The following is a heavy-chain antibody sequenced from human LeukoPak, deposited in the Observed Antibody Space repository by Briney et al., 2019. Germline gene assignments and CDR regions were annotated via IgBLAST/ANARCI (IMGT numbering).Heavy chain of an antibody. J-gene: IGHJ6*03. D-gene: IGHD2-8*01. Sequence: SDTLSLTCTVSGGSISSGSYYWSWIRQPAGKGLEWIGRIYTSGSTNYNPSLKSRVTISVDTSKNQFSLKLSSVTAADTAVYYCARDIPLYCTNGVCPFSDYYYYMDVWGKGTTVTVSS. CDR2: IYTSGST. V-gene: IGHV4-61*02. CDR3: ARDIPLYCTNGVCPFSDYYYYMDV. CDR1: GGSISSGSYY.